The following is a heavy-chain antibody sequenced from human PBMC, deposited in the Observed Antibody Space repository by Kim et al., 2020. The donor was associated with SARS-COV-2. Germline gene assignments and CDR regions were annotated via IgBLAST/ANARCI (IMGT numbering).Heavy chain of an antibody. Sequence: SETLSLTCIVSGGSMNSYYWSWVRQPPGWGLEWIGFIYYSGSTTYNPSLESRVTISVDTSKNQFSLKLTSVTAADTATYYCARYAYCSSGRCFEDYWGQG. CDR3: ARYAYCSSGRCFEDY. J-gene: IGHJ4*02. CDR2: IYYSGST. D-gene: IGHD2-15*01. V-gene: IGHV4-59*01. CDR1: GGSMNSYY.